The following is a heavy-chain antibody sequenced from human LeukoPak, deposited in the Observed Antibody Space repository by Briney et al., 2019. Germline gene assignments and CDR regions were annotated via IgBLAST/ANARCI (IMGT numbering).Heavy chain of an antibody. J-gene: IGHJ4*02. Sequence: GGSLRLSCAASGFTFSDYYMSWIRQAPGKGLEWVSYISSSSSYTNYADPVKGRFTTSRDNAKNSLYLQMNSLRAEDTAVYYCASGPAMVGYWGQGTLVTVSS. V-gene: IGHV3-11*06. D-gene: IGHD5-18*01. CDR2: ISSSSSYT. CDR3: ASGPAMVGY. CDR1: GFTFSDYY.